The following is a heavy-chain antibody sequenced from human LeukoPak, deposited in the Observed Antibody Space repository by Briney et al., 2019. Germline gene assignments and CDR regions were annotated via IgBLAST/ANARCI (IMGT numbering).Heavy chain of an antibody. V-gene: IGHV1-18*01. CDR1: GYTFTSFG. Sequence: SVKVSCKASGYTFTSFGISWVRQAPGQGLEWMGWISAYNGNTNYAQKLQGRVTMTTDTSTSTAYMELRSLRSDDTAVYYCARVRSYYYYYGMDVWGQGTTVTVSS. J-gene: IGHJ6*02. CDR2: ISAYNGNT. CDR3: ARVRSYYYYYGMDV.